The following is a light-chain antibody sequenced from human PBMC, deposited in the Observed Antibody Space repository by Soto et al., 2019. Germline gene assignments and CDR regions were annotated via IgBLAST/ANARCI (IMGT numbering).Light chain of an antibody. CDR2: EVS. Sequence: QSPLTQPASVSGSPGQSITISCTGTSSDVGGYNYVSWYQQHPGKAPKLMIYEVSNRPSGVSNRVSGSKSGNTASLTISGLQAEDEADYYCSSYTSSSTLVFGTGTKLTVL. V-gene: IGLV2-14*01. J-gene: IGLJ1*01. CDR1: SSDVGGYNY. CDR3: SSYTSSSTLV.